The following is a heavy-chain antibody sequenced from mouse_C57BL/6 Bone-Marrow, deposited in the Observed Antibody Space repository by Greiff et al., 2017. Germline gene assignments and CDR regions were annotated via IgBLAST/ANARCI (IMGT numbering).Heavy chain of an antibody. CDR1: GYTFTSYG. D-gene: IGHD2-4*01. CDR2: INPSNGGT. V-gene: IGHV1-53*01. CDR3: ARRDYDYDGFAY. Sequence: QVQLQQSGAELARPGASVKLSCKASGYTFTSYGISWVKQRPGQGLEWIGNINPSNGGTNYNEKFKSKATLTVDKSSSTAYMQLSSLTSEDSAVYYCARRDYDYDGFAYWGQGTLVTVSA. J-gene: IGHJ3*01.